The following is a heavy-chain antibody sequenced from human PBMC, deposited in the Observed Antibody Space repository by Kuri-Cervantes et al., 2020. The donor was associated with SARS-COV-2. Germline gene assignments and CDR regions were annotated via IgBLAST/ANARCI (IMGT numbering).Heavy chain of an antibody. J-gene: IGHJ3*02. CDR1: GCSLTSYG. Sequence: XSVXXXXXASGCSLTSYGFSWVRQAPGRVLECMGGSSAYNENTNYEQKFHHRVTMTTDTSTIPAYRELSSPTSDYTALYYYARVWWDSRNTDSFDIWGQGTMVTVSS. V-gene: IGHV1-18*01. CDR2: SSAYNENT. D-gene: IGHD1-14*01. CDR3: ARVWWDSRNTDSFDI.